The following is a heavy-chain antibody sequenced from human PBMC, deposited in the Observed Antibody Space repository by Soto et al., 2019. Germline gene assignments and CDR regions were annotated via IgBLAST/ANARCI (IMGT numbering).Heavy chain of an antibody. CDR1: GGSISSYY. V-gene: IGHV4-59*01. Sequence: SETLSLTCTVSGGSISSYYWSWIRQPPGKGLEWIGYIYYSGSTNYNPSLKSRVTISVDTSKNQFSLKLSSVTAADTAVYYCARGTLNYDFWSGYYLDYYYYYMDVWGKGTTVTVSS. J-gene: IGHJ6*03. CDR3: ARGTLNYDFWSGYYLDYYYYYMDV. D-gene: IGHD3-3*01. CDR2: IYYSGST.